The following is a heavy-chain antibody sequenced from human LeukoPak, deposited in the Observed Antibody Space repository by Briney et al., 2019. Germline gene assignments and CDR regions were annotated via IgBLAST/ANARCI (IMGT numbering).Heavy chain of an antibody. J-gene: IGHJ4*02. V-gene: IGHV7-4-1*02. CDR1: GYTFTTFP. Sequence: ASVKVSCKPSGYTFTTFPINWVRQAPGQGLEWMGWINTSTGNPTYAQGLTGQFVFSLDTSVSTAYLQITSLKTEDIGVYYCARGHDTTGYFAYWGQGSLVTVSS. CDR3: ARGHDTTGYFAY. CDR2: INTSTGNP. D-gene: IGHD3-9*01.